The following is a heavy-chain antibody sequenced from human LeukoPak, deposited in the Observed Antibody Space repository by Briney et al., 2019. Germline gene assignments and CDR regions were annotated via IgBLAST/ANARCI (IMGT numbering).Heavy chain of an antibody. CDR2: IYHSGST. J-gene: IGHJ4*02. V-gene: IGHV4-4*02. CDR1: GGSISSSNW. CDR3: ARDIIAVAGTAFDY. D-gene: IGHD6-19*01. Sequence: SETLSLTCAVSGGSISSSNWWSWVRQPPGKGLEWIGEIYHSGSTNYNPSLKSRVTISVDKSKNQFSLKLSSVTAADTAVYYCARDIIAVAGTAFDYWGQGTLVTVSS.